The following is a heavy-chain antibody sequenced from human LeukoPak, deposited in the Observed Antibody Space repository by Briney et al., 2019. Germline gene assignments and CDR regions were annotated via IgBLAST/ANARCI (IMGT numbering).Heavy chain of an antibody. J-gene: IGHJ5*02. Sequence: SVKVSCKASGGTFSSYAISWVRQAPGQGLEWMGRIIPIFGTANYAQKFQGRVTITTDESTSTAYMEQSRLRSEDTAVYYCATHKSSSWRNNWFDPWGQGTLVTVSS. CDR1: GGTFSSYA. CDR2: IIPIFGTA. D-gene: IGHD6-13*01. CDR3: ATHKSSSWRNNWFDP. V-gene: IGHV1-69*05.